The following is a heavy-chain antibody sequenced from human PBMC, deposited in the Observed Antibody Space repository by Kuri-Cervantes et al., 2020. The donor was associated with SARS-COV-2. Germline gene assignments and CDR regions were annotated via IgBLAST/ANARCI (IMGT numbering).Heavy chain of an antibody. J-gene: IGHJ3*02. V-gene: IGHV1-18*01. Sequence: ASVTVSCKPSGYTFASYGLSWVRQAPGQGLEWMGWISAYNGNANYAQKLQGRVTMTTDTSTKTAYMELRSLRSDDTAGYYCASSQYSSSSLAFDIWGQGTMVTVSS. CDR3: ASSQYSSSSLAFDI. CDR1: GYTFASYG. CDR2: ISAYNGNA. D-gene: IGHD6-6*01.